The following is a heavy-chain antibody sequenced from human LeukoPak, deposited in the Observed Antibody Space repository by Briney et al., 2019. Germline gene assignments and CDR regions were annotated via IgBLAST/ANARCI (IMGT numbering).Heavy chain of an antibody. CDR1: GFTFSSYS. Sequence: GGSLRLSGAASGFTFSSYSTTWVRQAPGKGLEWGSSISSSSSYIYYADSVKGRFTISRDNAKNSLYLQMNSLKAEDTAVYYCARDPDYYFDYWGQGTLVTVSS. CDR3: ARDPDYYFDY. CDR2: ISSSSSYI. V-gene: IGHV3-21*01. J-gene: IGHJ4*02.